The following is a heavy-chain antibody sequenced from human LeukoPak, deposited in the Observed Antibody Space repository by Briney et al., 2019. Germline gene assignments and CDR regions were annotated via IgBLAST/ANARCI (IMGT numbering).Heavy chain of an antibody. J-gene: IGHJ4*02. Sequence: SETLSLTCTVSGGSISSYYWSWIRQPPGKGLEWIGYIYYSGSTNYNPSLKSRVTISVDTSKNQFSLKLSSVTAADTAVYYCARQGGSGWLDYWGQGTLVTVSS. D-gene: IGHD6-19*01. CDR3: ARQGGSGWLDY. CDR1: GGSISSYY. CDR2: IYYSGST. V-gene: IGHV4-59*08.